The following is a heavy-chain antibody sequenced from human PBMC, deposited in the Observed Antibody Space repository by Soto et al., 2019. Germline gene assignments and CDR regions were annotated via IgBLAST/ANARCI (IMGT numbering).Heavy chain of an antibody. J-gene: IGHJ6*02. Sequence: QVQLQQWGAGLLKPSETLSLTCAVYGGSFSGYYWSWIRQPPGKGLEWIGEINHSGSTNYNPSLKRRVTISVDTSKNQFSLKRSSVTAADSAVYYCARGRGVRGVINHYYYYGMDVWGQGTTVTVSS. D-gene: IGHD3-10*01. CDR1: GGSFSGYY. CDR2: INHSGST. CDR3: ARGRGVRGVINHYYYYGMDV. V-gene: IGHV4-34*01.